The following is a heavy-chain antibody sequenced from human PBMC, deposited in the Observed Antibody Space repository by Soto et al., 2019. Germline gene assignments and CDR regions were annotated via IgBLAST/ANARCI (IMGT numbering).Heavy chain of an antibody. D-gene: IGHD3-3*01. CDR3: ARGTTYDFWSGLEFDP. V-gene: IGHV1-18*01. Sequence: ASVKGSCKASGYTFTSYGISWVRQAPGQGLEWMGWISAYNGNTNYAEKLQGRVTMTTDTSTSTAYMELRSLRSDDTAVYYCARGTTYDFWSGLEFDPRGQGTLVTVSS. CDR2: ISAYNGNT. CDR1: GYTFTSYG. J-gene: IGHJ5*02.